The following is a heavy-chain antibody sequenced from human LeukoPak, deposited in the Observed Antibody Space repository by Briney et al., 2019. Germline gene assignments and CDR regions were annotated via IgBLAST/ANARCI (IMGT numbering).Heavy chain of an antibody. CDR2: IYNSGST. J-gene: IGHJ4*02. CDR3: ARDGRTYYDSERLSN. V-gene: IGHV4-4*07. Sequence: PSETLSLTCTVSGTSISSYYWSWIRQPAGKGLEWIGRIYNSGSTNYNPSLKSRVTMSVDTSMNQFSLKLRSVTAADTAVYYCARDGRTYYDSERLSNWGQGTLVTVSS. D-gene: IGHD3-22*01. CDR1: GTSISSYY.